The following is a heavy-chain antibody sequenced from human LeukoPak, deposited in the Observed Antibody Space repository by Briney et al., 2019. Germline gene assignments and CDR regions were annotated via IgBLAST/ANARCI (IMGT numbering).Heavy chain of an antibody. CDR2: IWADGSDK. V-gene: IGHV3-33*01. CDR3: ASESWDYYFDF. CDR1: GFTFNDYG. D-gene: IGHD1-26*01. Sequence: GGSLRLSSVASGFTFNDYGMHWVRQAPGKGLERVGVIWADGSDKHYRDAVKGRFSISRDNYKNTLYLQMNSLRAEDTAVSYCASESWDYYFDFWGQGILVTVSS. J-gene: IGHJ4*02.